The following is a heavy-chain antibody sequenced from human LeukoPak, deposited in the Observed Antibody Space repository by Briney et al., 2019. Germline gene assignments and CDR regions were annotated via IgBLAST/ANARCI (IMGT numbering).Heavy chain of an antibody. CDR2: IWYDGSNK. CDR1: GFTFSSYG. D-gene: IGHD3-10*01. CDR3: ARDLEYYYGSGSINWFDP. V-gene: IGHV3-33*01. Sequence: GGSLRLSCAASGFTFSSYGIHWVREAPGKGLEWVAVIWYDGSNKYYADSVKGRFTISRDNSKNTLYLQMNSLRAEDTAVYYCARDLEYYYGSGSINWFDPWGQGTLVTVSS. J-gene: IGHJ5*02.